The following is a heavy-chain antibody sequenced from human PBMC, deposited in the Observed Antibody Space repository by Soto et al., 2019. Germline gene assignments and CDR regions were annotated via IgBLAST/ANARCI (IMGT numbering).Heavy chain of an antibody. CDR3: ARGATTAGHFYYYGMDV. D-gene: IGHD4-17*01. J-gene: IGHJ6*02. Sequence: QVQLVQSGAEVKKPGASVKVSCKASGYTFTGYYMHWVRQAPGQGLEWMGWINPNSGGTNYAQKFQGWVTMTRDTSKNQFSLRLTSVSAADTAVYYCARGATTAGHFYYYGMDVWGQGTTVTVSS. CDR1: GYTFTGYY. V-gene: IGHV1-2*04. CDR2: INPNSGGT.